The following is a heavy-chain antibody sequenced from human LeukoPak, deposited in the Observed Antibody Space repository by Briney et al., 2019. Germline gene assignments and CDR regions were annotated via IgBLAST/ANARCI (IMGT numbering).Heavy chain of an antibody. CDR1: GFTFNSYA. CDR2: IVGDTVT. CDR3: AKGSAQWELYDY. D-gene: IGHD4-23*01. Sequence: GGSLRLSCAASGFTFNSYAMSWVRQAPGKGLEWVSAIVGDTVTFYTDSVKGRFTISRDNSKNTLYLRMNGLRAEYTAIYYCAKGSAQWELYDYWGQGTLVTVSS. J-gene: IGHJ4*02. V-gene: IGHV3-23*01.